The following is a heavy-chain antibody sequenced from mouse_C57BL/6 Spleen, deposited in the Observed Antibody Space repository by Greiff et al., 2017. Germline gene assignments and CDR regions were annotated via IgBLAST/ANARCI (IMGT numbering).Heavy chain of an antibody. CDR2: IYPGSGST. CDR3: ARDGNFTGFAY. V-gene: IGHV1-55*01. J-gene: IGHJ3*01. D-gene: IGHD2-1*01. Sequence: QVQLKQPGAEPVKPGASVKMSCKASGYTFTSYWITWVKQRPGQGLEWIGDIYPGSGSTNYNEKFKSKATLTVDTSSSTAYMQLSSLTSEDSAVYYCARDGNFTGFAYWGQGTLVTVSA. CDR1: GYTFTSYW.